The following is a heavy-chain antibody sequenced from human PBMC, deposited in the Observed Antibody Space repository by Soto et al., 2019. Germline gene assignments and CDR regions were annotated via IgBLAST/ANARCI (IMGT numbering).Heavy chain of an antibody. J-gene: IGHJ3*02. CDR2: IYYSGT. D-gene: IGHD3-22*01. V-gene: IGHV4-59*01. Sequence: QVQLQESGPGLVKPSETLSLTCSVSGGSISSYYWSWIRQPPGKGLEWIAYIYYSGTSYNPSLKRRLSISLETSKTQFSRKLSAVTAADTAVYYCARTYDGSGPNSGGYAFDIWGQGTMVTVSS. CDR1: GGSISSYY. CDR3: ARTYDGSGPNSGGYAFDI.